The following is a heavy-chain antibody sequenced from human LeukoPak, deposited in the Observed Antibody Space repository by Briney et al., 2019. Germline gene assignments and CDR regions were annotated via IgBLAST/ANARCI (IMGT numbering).Heavy chain of an antibody. V-gene: IGHV1-18*01. CDR2: ISACNGNT. Sequence: ASVKVSCNASRYTFTSYGISWVRQAPGQGLEWMGWISACNGNTNYAQKLQGRVTMTTDTSTSTAYMELRSLRSDDTAVYYCARVRCGGDCFLYYYYYMDVWGKGTTVTVSS. D-gene: IGHD2-21*01. J-gene: IGHJ6*03. CDR1: RYTFTSYG. CDR3: ARVRCGGDCFLYYYYYMDV.